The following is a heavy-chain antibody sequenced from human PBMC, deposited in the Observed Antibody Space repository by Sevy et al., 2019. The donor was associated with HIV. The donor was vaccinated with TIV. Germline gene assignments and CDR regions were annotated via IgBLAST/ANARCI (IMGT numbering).Heavy chain of an antibody. J-gene: IGHJ6*02. V-gene: IGHV3-30*04. D-gene: IGHD1-20*01. Sequence: GGSLRLSCAASGFTFRSYSMHWVRQAPGKGLEWLTLISYDGRNTYYADSVKTRFTISRDNSNNTLYLQMNSLRPEDTAVYYCARGSVSGIFFYYGLDILGQGTTVTVSS. CDR1: GFTFRSYS. CDR3: ARGSVSGIFFYYGLDI. CDR2: ISYDGRNT.